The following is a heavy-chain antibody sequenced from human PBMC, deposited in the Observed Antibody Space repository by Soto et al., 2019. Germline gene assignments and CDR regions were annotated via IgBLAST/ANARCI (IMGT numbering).Heavy chain of an antibody. CDR2: IYYSGST. J-gene: IGHJ5*02. CDR3: ARGLYYDFWSGNNWFDP. CDR1: GGSISSGDYY. D-gene: IGHD3-3*01. Sequence: PSETLSLTCTVSGGSISSGDYYWSWIRQPPGKGLEWIGYIYYSGSTYYNPSLKSRVTISVDTSKNQFSLKLSSVTAADTAVYYCARGLYYDFWSGNNWFDPWGQGTLVTVS. V-gene: IGHV4-30-4*01.